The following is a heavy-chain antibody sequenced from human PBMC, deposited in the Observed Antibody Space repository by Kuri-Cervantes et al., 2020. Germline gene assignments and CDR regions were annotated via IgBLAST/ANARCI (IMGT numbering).Heavy chain of an antibody. CDR3: ARDHEGWAFDI. CDR2: MRYDGISK. J-gene: IGHJ3*02. V-gene: IGHV3-33*08. CDR1: GFTFSTYG. Sequence: GESLKISCEASGFTFSTYGMHWVRQAPGKGLEWVTFMRYDGISKYYADSVKGRFTISRDNSKNTLYLQMNSLRAEDTAVYYCARDHEGWAFDIWGQGTMVTVSS.